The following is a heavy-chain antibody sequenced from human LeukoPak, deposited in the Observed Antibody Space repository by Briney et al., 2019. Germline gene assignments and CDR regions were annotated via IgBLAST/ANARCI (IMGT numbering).Heavy chain of an antibody. D-gene: IGHD3-10*01. J-gene: IGHJ4*02. V-gene: IGHV3-7*01. CDR1: GFTFSSYW. Sequence: PGGSLRLSCVASGFTFSSYWMSWVRQAPGKGLEWVANIKQDGSEKYYVDSVKGRFTISRDNAKNSLYLQMNSLRAEDTAVYYCARYSSWFYYFDYWGQGTLVTVSS. CDR3: ARYSSWFYYFDY. CDR2: IKQDGSEK.